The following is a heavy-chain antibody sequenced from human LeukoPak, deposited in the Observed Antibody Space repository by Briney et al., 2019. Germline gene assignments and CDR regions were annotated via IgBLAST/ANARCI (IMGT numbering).Heavy chain of an antibody. D-gene: IGHD3-16*01. CDR1: GFTFSSYG. CDR2: ISYDGSNK. J-gene: IGHJ1*01. CDR3: AKFGVAEYFQH. V-gene: IGHV3-30*18. Sequence: GGSLRLSCAASGFTFSSYGMHWVRQAPGKGLEWVAVISYDGSNKYYADSVKGRFTISRDNSKNTLYLQMNSLRAEDTAVYYCAKFGVAEYFQHWGQGTLVTVSS.